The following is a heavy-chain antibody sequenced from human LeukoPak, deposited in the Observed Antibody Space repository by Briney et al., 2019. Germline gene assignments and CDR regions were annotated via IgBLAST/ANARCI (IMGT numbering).Heavy chain of an antibody. Sequence: GRSLRLCCAASGFTFSSYGMQWVRQAPGKGLEWVAVIWYDGSNKYYADSVKGRFTISRDNSKNTLYLQMNSLRAEDTAVYYCAKPGSSSTFDYWGQGTLVTVSS. CDR3: AKPGSSSTFDY. CDR2: IWYDGSNK. V-gene: IGHV3-33*06. J-gene: IGHJ4*02. D-gene: IGHD6-6*01. CDR1: GFTFSSYG.